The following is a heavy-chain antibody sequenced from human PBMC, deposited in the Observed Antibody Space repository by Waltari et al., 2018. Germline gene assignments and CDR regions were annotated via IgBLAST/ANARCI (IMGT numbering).Heavy chain of an antibody. D-gene: IGHD3-22*01. V-gene: IGHV3-74*01. J-gene: IGHJ6*02. Sequence: EEQLVESGGGLAQPGESLRLSCAASGFTFSRYWMDWVRQAPGKGLVVYARISSDGSTITYAASVKGRFTISRDNAKNTLYVQMNRLRAEDTAVYYCARVATKTYSSPVPGRPYYYGMDVWGQGTTVTVSS. CDR3: ARVATKTYSSPVPGRPYYYGMDV. CDR1: GFTFSRYW. CDR2: ISSDGSTI.